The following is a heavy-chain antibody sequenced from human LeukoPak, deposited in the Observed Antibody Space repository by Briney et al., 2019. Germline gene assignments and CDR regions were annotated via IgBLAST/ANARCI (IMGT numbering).Heavy chain of an antibody. CDR1: AGTFTINA. V-gene: IGHV1-69*04. D-gene: IGHD6-13*01. CDR2: IIPILGIA. J-gene: IGHJ4*02. Sequence: AAVTLSFTASAGTFTINAISWERHAPGQGQGWMGRIIPILGIANYAQKFQGRVTITADKSTSTAYMELSSLRSEDTAVYYCARDLTAAAFDYWGQGTLVTVSS. CDR3: ARDLTAAAFDY.